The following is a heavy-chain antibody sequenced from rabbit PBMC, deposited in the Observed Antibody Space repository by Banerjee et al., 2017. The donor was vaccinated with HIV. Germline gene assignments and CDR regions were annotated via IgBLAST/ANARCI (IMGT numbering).Heavy chain of an antibody. CDR2: IYTGSGGT. D-gene: IGHD6-1*01. V-gene: IGHV1S45*01. CDR3: ARSLYSGSYGYGLGL. Sequence: QEQLVESGGGLVQPEGSLTLTCTASGFSFSSSYYMCWVRQAPGKGLEWIGCIYTGSGGTDYASWAKGRFTISKTSSTTVTLQLTSLTAADMATYFCARSLYSGSYGYGLGLWGPGTLVTVS. CDR1: GFSFSSSYY. J-gene: IGHJ6*01.